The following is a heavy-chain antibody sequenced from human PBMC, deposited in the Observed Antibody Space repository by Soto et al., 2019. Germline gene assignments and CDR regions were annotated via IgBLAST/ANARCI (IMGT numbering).Heavy chain of an antibody. V-gene: IGHV1-2*04. D-gene: IGHD5-12*01. CDR1: GYTFTGYY. CDR3: ARDSGYDRRSFDY. CDR2: INPNSGGT. Sequence: QVQLVQSGAEVKKPGASVKASCKASGYTFTGYYMHWVRQAPGQGLEWMGWINPNSGGTNYAQKFQGWVTMTRDTSISTAYMELSRLRSDDTAVYYCARDSGYDRRSFDYWGQGTLVTVSS. J-gene: IGHJ4*02.